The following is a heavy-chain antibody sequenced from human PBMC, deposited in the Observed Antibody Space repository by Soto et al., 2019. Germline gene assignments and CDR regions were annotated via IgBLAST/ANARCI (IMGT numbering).Heavy chain of an antibody. CDR2: INHSGST. V-gene: IGHV4-34*01. Sequence: QVQLQQWGAGLLKPSETLSLTCAVYGGSFSGYYWSWIRQPPGKGLEWIGEINHSGSTNYNPSLKSRVTISVDTSKSQFSLKLSSVTAADTAVYYCARGKIQLWLRAYYFDYWGQGTLVTVSS. CDR3: ARGKIQLWLRAYYFDY. J-gene: IGHJ4*02. D-gene: IGHD5-18*01. CDR1: GGSFSGYY.